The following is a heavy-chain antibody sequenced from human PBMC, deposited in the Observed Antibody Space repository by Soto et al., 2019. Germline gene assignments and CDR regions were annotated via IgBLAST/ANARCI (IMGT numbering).Heavy chain of an antibody. CDR1: GFTSSRYG. V-gene: IGHV3-30*03. CDR2: ISYGGSNK. J-gene: IGHJ3*02. CDR3: ASFPYHGSSPDTYGI. Sequence: WRARRVPYAASGFTSSRYGMHWGRQPPGKGAEWVAVISYGGSNKYYADSVKGRFTISRDMSKNTLFLQMNSLRAEDSPVYYCASFPYHGSSPDTYGIWGRGTIVTVSS. D-gene: IGHD6-6*01.